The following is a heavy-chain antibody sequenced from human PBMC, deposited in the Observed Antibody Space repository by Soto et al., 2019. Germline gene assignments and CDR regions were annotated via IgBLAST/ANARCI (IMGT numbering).Heavy chain of an antibody. CDR1: GFTFSDYD. Sequence: EVQLVESGGGLVKPGGSLRLSCAASGFTFSDYDMTWVRQAPGKWLERVSSITSNSIYKYSADSLKGRFTISRDNSNNTLFLQINSLRAEDTAVYYCARDLAGGNYYYHGLDVWGQGTTVTVSS. V-gene: IGHV3-21*01. J-gene: IGHJ6*02. D-gene: IGHD1-26*01. CDR2: ITSNSIYK. CDR3: ARDLAGGNYYYHGLDV.